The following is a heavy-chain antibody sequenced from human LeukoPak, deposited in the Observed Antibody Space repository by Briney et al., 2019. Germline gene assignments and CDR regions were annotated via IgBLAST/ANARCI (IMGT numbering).Heavy chain of an antibody. J-gene: IGHJ5*02. V-gene: IGHV3-23*01. CDR2: ISGSGGST. Sequence: AGGSLRLSCAASGLTFSSYGMSWVRQAPGRGLERVSAISGSGGSTYYADSVKGRFTISRDNSKNTLYLQMNSLRAEDTAVYYCAKSPAQLWFFWFDPWGQGTLVTVSS. CDR1: GLTFSSYG. D-gene: IGHD5-18*01. CDR3: AKSPAQLWFFWFDP.